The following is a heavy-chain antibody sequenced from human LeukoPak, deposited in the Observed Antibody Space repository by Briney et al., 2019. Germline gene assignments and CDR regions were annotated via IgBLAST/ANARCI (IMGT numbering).Heavy chain of an antibody. Sequence: GGSLRLSCAASGFTFSSYAMSWVRQAPGKGLEWISALSGSGGGTYYAESVKGRFTISRDNSKNTLYLQMNSLRAADTAVYYCAKGGGYSGDYVSAYWGQGTLVTVSS. V-gene: IGHV3-23*01. CDR3: AKGGGYSGDYVSAY. D-gene: IGHD4-17*01. CDR1: GFTFSSYA. J-gene: IGHJ4*02. CDR2: LSGSGGGT.